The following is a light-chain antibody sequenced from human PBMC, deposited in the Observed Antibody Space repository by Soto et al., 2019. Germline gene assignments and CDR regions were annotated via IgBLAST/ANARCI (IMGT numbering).Light chain of an antibody. CDR3: QQLNTYPYT. CDR1: QDISSY. V-gene: IGKV1-9*01. Sequence: IQLTQSPSSLSASVGDRVTITCRASQDISSYLAWYQQKPGKPPNILIYAASTLQSGVPSRFSGSGSGTDFTLTISSLQPEDFATYYCQQLNTYPYTFGQGTKLEIK. J-gene: IGKJ2*01. CDR2: AAS.